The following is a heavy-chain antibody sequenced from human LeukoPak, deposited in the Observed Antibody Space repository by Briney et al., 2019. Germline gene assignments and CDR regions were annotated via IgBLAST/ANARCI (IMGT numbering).Heavy chain of an antibody. CDR3: AKDEPAYCGGDCYLDY. CDR2: IGTSSTTI. V-gene: IGHV3-48*01. Sequence: GGSLRLSCAASGFTFSSYTMNWVRQPPGKGLEWVSNIGTSSTTIYYADSVKGRFTISRDNSKNTLSLQMNSLRAEDTAVYYCAKDEPAYCGGDCYLDYWGQGTLVTVSS. J-gene: IGHJ4*02. D-gene: IGHD2-21*02. CDR1: GFTFSSYT.